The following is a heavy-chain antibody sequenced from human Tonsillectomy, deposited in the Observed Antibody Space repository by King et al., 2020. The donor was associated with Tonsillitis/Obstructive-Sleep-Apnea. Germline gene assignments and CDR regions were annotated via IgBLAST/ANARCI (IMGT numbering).Heavy chain of an antibody. CDR1: GFTFDDYA. Sequence: VQLVESGGGLVQPGRSLRLSCAASGFTFDDYAMHWVRQAPGKGLEWVSGISWNSGSIGYADSVKGRFTISRDNAKNSLYLQMNSLRAEDTAVYYCAKGRYCSSTSCYSNWFDPWGQGTLVTVSS. D-gene: IGHD2-2*01. J-gene: IGHJ5*02. CDR3: AKGRYCSSTSCYSNWFDP. V-gene: IGHV3-9*01. CDR2: ISWNSGSI.